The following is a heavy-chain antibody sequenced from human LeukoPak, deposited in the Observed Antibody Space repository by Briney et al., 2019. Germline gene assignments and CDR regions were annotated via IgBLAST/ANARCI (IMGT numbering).Heavy chain of an antibody. Sequence: ASVKVSCTVSGYTLTELSMHWVRQAPGNGLERMGGFDPEDGETIYAQKFQGRVTMTEDTSTDTAYMELSSLRSEDTAVYYCATDPEIWFGTGGFGYWGQGTLVTVSS. CDR1: GYTLTELS. CDR2: FDPEDGET. D-gene: IGHD3-10*01. V-gene: IGHV1-24*01. CDR3: ATDPEIWFGTGGFGY. J-gene: IGHJ4*02.